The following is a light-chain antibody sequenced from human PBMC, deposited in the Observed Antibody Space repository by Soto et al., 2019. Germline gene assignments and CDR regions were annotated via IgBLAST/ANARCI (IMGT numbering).Light chain of an antibody. CDR1: SSDVGGYNY. V-gene: IGLV2-14*01. CDR3: GSYSSTTAV. CDR2: DVT. J-gene: IGLJ1*01. Sequence: QSVLTQPASVSGSPGQSITISCTGTSSDVGGYNYVSWYQQHPGKAPKLMIYDVTNRPSGVSNRFSGSKSGYTASLTISGLHAEDGADYYCGSYSSTTAVFGTGTKVTVL.